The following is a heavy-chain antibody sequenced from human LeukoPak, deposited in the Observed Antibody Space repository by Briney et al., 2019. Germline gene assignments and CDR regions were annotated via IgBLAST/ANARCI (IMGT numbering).Heavy chain of an antibody. D-gene: IGHD6-6*01. CDR1: GYTFTGFY. CDR3: ASYPRYSSSPPFDY. CDR2: INPNTGGT. Sequence: ASVKVSCKASGYTFTGFYMHWERQAPGQGFEWMGWINPNTGGTNYAQKFQGRVTMTRDTPISTAYMELSGLTSDDTAIYYCASYPRYSSSPPFDYWGQGTLVTVSS. J-gene: IGHJ4*02. V-gene: IGHV1-2*02.